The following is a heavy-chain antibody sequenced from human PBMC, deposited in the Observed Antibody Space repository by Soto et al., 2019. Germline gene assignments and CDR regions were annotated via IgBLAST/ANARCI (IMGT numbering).Heavy chain of an antibody. V-gene: IGHV1-18*01. CDR2: ISAYNGNT. Sequence: QVQLVQSGAEVKKPGASVKVSCKASGYTFTSYGISWVRQAPGQGLEWMGWISAYNGNTNYAQKLQGRVTMTTDTSTSTGYVELRSLRSDDAAVCYCARDRFGYAHDYWGQGPLVNVSS. J-gene: IGHJ4*02. CDR3: ARDRFGYAHDY. CDR1: GYTFTSYG. D-gene: IGHD5-12*01.